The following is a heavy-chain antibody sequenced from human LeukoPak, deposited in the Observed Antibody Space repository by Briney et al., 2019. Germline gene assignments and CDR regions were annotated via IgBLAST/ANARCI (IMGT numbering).Heavy chain of an antibody. D-gene: IGHD1-7*01. J-gene: IGHJ4*02. CDR2: ISGSGDSK. CDR1: GFTFSSYA. CDR3: ARGNWNYPFDY. Sequence: GGSLRLSCAASGFTFSSYAMIWVRQAPGKGLEWVSGISGSGDSKYYADSVKGRFTISRDNSKNTLYLQMNSLRAEDTAVYYCARGNWNYPFDYWGQGTLVTVSS. V-gene: IGHV3-23*01.